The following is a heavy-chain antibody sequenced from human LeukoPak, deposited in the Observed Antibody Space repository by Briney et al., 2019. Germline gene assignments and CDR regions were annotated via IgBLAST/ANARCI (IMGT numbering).Heavy chain of an antibody. CDR1: GFTFSNYG. CDR2: ISYDGSDK. CDR3: AKGYSGYDYAFDI. V-gene: IGHV3-30*18. Sequence: PGGSLRLSCAASGFTFSNYGMHWVRQAPGKGLEWVAVISYDGSDKYYADSVKGRLTISGDNSKNTVYLQMNSPRAEDTAMYYCAKGYSGYDYAFDIWGQGTMVTVSS. J-gene: IGHJ3*02. D-gene: IGHD5-12*01.